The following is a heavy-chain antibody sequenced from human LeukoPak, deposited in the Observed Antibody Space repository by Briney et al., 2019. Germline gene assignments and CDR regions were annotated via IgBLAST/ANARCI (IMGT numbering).Heavy chain of an antibody. CDR1: GYTFTGYY. J-gene: IGHJ4*02. CDR3: ARVKYYDSSGYPLAFDY. V-gene: IGHV1-2*02. CDR2: INPNSGGT. Sequence: GSSVKVSCKASGYTFTGYYMHWVRQAPGQGLEWMGWINPNSGGTNYAQKFQGRVTMTRDTSISTAYMELSRLRSDDTAVYYCARVKYYDSSGYPLAFDYWGQGTLVTVSS. D-gene: IGHD3-22*01.